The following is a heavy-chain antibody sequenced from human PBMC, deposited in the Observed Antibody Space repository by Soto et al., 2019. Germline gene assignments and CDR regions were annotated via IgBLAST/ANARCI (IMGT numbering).Heavy chain of an antibody. J-gene: IGHJ4*02. V-gene: IGHV3-74*01. CDR2: INSDGSST. CDR1: GFTFSSYW. CDR3: ARDRGYCSSTSCAQFGY. D-gene: IGHD2-2*01. Sequence: PGGSLRLSCAASGFTFSSYWMHWVRHAPGKGLVWVSRINSDGSSTSYADSVKGRFTISRDNAKNTLYLQMNSLRAGDTAVYYCARDRGYCSSTSCAQFGYWGQGTLVTVSS.